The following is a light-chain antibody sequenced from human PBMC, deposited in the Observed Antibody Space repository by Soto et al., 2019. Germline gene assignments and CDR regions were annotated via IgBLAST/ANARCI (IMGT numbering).Light chain of an antibody. CDR3: QQYTRYPIT. J-gene: IGKJ5*01. CDR2: KAS. CDR1: QTISSW. Sequence: DIQMTQSPSTLSGSVGDRVTITCRASQTISSWLAWYQQKPGKAPKLLIYKASSLGSGVPSRFSGSGSGTEFTLTISSLQPDDFATYYCQQYTRYPITFGQGTRLEIK. V-gene: IGKV1-5*03.